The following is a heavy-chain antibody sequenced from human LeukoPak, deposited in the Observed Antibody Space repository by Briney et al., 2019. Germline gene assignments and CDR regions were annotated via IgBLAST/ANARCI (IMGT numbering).Heavy chain of an antibody. D-gene: IGHD3-22*01. CDR2: ISGSGGST. CDR3: AKQDSSGYYSTSGYFDY. V-gene: IGHV3-23*01. J-gene: IGHJ4*02. CDR1: GFTFSSCA. Sequence: GGSLRLSCAASGFTFSSCAMSWVRQAPGKGLEWVSAISGSGGSTYYADSVKGRFTISRDNSKNTLYLQMNSLRAEDTAVYYCAKQDSSGYYSTSGYFDYWSQGTLVTVSS.